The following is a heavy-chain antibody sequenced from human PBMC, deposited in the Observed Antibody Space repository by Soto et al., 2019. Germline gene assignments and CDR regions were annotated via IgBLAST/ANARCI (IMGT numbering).Heavy chain of an antibody. J-gene: IGHJ6*02. CDR1: RFTISTFA. CDR3: AKRGITIFGVVTNYYSGVDV. D-gene: IGHD3-3*01. Sequence: EAQLLESGGGLVQPGGSLRLSCDASRFTISTFAMSWVRQAPGQGLEWVSVISGRGGFTYYADSGKGRFTISRDNSKNNLFLQMNSLRVEDTAVYYCAKRGITIFGVVTNYYSGVDVWGQGTTVTVSS. V-gene: IGHV3-23*01. CDR2: ISGRGGFT.